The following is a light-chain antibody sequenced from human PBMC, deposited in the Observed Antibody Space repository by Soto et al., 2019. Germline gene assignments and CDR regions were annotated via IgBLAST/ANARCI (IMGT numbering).Light chain of an antibody. Sequence: ECLLTQSPGTLSFCPRQTAHAPCRPSQTVRNNYLAWYQQKPGQAPRLLIYDASSRATGIPDRFSGGGSGTDFTLTISRLETEDFAVYYCKQFSSYPLTFGGGTKVDIK. CDR2: DAS. V-gene: IGKV3-20*01. CDR1: QTVRNNY. J-gene: IGKJ4*01. CDR3: KQFSSYPLT.